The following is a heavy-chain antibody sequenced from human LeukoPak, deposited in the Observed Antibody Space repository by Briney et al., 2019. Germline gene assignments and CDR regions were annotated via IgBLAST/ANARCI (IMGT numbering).Heavy chain of an antibody. CDR3: VRDRNGQFDY. J-gene: IGHJ4*02. CDR2: IYYSGRT. CDR1: GGSVSTYY. Sequence: SETLSLTCTVSGGSVSTYYWSWIRQPPGKGLEWIGNIYYSGRTKYNPPLKSRVSISVDTSKDQFSLKRSCVTAADTAVYYFVRDRNGQFDYWGQGTLVTVSS. V-gene: IGHV4-59*02. D-gene: IGHD2-8*01.